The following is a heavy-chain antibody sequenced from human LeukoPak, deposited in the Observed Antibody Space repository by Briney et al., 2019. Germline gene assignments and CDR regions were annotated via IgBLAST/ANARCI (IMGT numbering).Heavy chain of an antibody. CDR1: GFTFSSYA. J-gene: IGHJ4*02. CDR2: ISYDGSNK. CDR3: AKLGYCSGGSCYPDY. Sequence: GGSLRLSCAASGFTFSSYAMHWVRQAPGKGLEWVAVISYDGSNKYYADSVKGRFTISRDNSKNTLYLQMNSLRAEDTAVYYCAKLGYCSGGSCYPDYWGQGTLVTVSS. D-gene: IGHD2-15*01. V-gene: IGHV3-30*04.